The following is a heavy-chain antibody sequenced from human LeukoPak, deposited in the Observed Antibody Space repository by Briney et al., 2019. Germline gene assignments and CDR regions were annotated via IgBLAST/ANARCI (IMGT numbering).Heavy chain of an antibody. V-gene: IGHV3-23*01. Sequence: PGGSLRLSCAASGFTFSSYAMSWVRQAPGKGLEWVSAISGSGGSTYYADPVKGRFTISRDNSKNTLYLQMNSLRAEDTAVYYCAKDHIVVVVAATTFDYWGQGTLVTVSS. CDR2: ISGSGGST. J-gene: IGHJ4*02. D-gene: IGHD2-15*01. CDR3: AKDHIVVVVAATTFDY. CDR1: GFTFSSYA.